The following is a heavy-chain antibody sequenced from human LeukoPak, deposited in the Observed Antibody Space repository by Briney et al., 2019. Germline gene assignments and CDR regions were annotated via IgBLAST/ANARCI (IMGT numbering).Heavy chain of an antibody. V-gene: IGHV3-53*01. CDR3: ARPAGSYSHSYDY. Sequence: GGSLRLSCAASELTLSSNYMSWIRQAPGMGLEWVSFIYSGGSTYYAGSVRGRFIISEANAKNTLYLQMNSLRAEDTAVYYCARPAGSYSHSYDYWGQGTLVTVSS. J-gene: IGHJ4*02. CDR2: IYSGGST. D-gene: IGHD4-23*01. CDR1: ELTLSSNY.